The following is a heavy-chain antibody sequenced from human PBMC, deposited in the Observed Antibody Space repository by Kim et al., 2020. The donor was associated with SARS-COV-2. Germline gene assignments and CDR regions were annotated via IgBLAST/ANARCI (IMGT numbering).Heavy chain of an antibody. Sequence: SLMSRVTISVDTSKNQFSLKLSSVTAADTAVYYCARLNYYDSSGYYEFDYWGQGTLVTVSS. D-gene: IGHD3-22*01. CDR3: ARLNYYDSSGYYEFDY. V-gene: IGHV4-39*01. J-gene: IGHJ4*02.